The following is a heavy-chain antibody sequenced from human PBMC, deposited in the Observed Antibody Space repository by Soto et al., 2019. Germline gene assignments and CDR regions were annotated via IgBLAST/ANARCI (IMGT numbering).Heavy chain of an antibody. V-gene: IGHV3-23*01. CDR3: AKDLSKPWYYYDSSGYYGFFDY. Sequence: EVQLLESGGGLVQPGGSLRLSCAASGFTFSSYAMSWVRQAPGKGLEWVSAISGSGGSTYYADSVKGRFTISRDNSKNTLYLQMNSLRAEDTAVYYCAKDLSKPWYYYDSSGYYGFFDYWGQGTLVTVSS. CDR1: GFTFSSYA. CDR2: ISGSGGST. J-gene: IGHJ4*02. D-gene: IGHD3-22*01.